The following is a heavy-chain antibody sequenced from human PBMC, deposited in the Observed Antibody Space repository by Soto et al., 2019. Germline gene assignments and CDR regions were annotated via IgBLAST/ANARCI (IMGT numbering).Heavy chain of an antibody. D-gene: IGHD2-2*01. CDR3: ARPDCSSTSCHKGPNNWFDP. CDR2: INHSGST. J-gene: IGHJ5*02. CDR1: GGSFSGYY. Sequence: SETLSLTCAVYGGSFSGYYWSWIRQPPGKGLEWIGEINHSGSTNYNPSLKSRVTISVDTSKNQFSLKLSSVTAADTAVYYCARPDCSSTSCHKGPNNWFDPWGQGTLVTVSS. V-gene: IGHV4-34*01.